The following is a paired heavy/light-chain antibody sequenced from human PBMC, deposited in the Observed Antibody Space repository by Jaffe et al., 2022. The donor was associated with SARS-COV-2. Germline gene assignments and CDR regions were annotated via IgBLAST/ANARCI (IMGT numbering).Heavy chain of an antibody. CDR3: ARVPLDIRTTVFYYFDY. Sequence: EVQLVESGGGLVKPGGSLRLSCAASGFTFSTFTMNWVRQAPGQGLEWVSSISTRSDYIYYTDSVRGRFTISRDNAKSSLYLQMDSLRAEDTAVYYCARVPLDIRTTVFYYFDYWGQGTLVTVSS. CDR1: GFTFSTFT. CDR2: ISTRSDYI. V-gene: IGHV3-21*02. D-gene: IGHD4-4*01. J-gene: IGHJ4*02.
Light chain of an antibody. CDR3: QHYDTSPPGT. V-gene: IGKV3-20*01. CDR1: QSVRSMY. CDR2: DTS. Sequence: EIVLTQSPGTLSLSPGERATLSCRASQSVRSMYLAWYQQKPGQAPRLLLFDTSTRAAGIPDRFSGSGSGTDFTLTINRLEPEDFAVYYCQHYDTSPPGTFGQGTKVEIK. J-gene: IGKJ1*01.